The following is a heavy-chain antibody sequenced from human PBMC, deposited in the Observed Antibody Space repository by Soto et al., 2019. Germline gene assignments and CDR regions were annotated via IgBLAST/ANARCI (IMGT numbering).Heavy chain of an antibody. CDR3: ARESRYADAFDI. D-gene: IGHD2-8*01. Sequence: GGSLRLSCAASGFTFSSYGMHWVRQAPGKGLEWVAVIWYDGSNKYYADSVKGRFTISRDNSKNTLYLQMNSLRAEDTAVYYCARESRYADAFDIWGQGTMVTVSS. CDR2: IWYDGSNK. J-gene: IGHJ3*02. V-gene: IGHV3-33*01. CDR1: GFTFSSYG.